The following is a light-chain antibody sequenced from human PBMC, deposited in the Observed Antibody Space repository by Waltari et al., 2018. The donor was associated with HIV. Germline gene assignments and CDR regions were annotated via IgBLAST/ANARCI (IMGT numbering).Light chain of an antibody. V-gene: IGKV1-39*01. CDR3: QQSYSRTYT. CDR1: QYISTY. J-gene: IGKJ2*01. CDR2: TSS. Sequence: DIQMTQSPSSLSASVGDSVTITCRTSQYISTYLNWYQQRPGKAPNLLIHTSSTLQGGVPSRFSGSGSGTDFALTISSVQPDDFATYYCQQSYSRTYTFGQGTRLEIK.